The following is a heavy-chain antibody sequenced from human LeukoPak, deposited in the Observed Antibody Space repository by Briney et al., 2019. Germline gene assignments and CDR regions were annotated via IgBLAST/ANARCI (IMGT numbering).Heavy chain of an antibody. CDR1: GGAISSYY. Sequence: SETLSLTCTASGGAISSYYWSWIRQPPGKGLEWIGYIYYSGSTNYNPSLKSRVTISVDTSKNQFSLKLSSVTAADTALYYCASGSYGEVDYWGQGTLVTVSS. J-gene: IGHJ4*02. CDR2: IYYSGST. V-gene: IGHV4-59*01. CDR3: ASGSYGEVDY. D-gene: IGHD5-18*01.